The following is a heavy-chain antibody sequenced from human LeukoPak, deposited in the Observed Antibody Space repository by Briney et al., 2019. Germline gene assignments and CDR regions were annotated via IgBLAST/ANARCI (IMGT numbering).Heavy chain of an antibody. CDR1: GFTFSSYW. D-gene: IGHD2-15*01. CDR2: IKQDGSEK. CDR3: ARASLHCSGGSCYPAGGMDV. J-gene: IGHJ6*04. V-gene: IGHV3-7*03. Sequence: AGGSLRLSCAASGFTFSSYWKSWVRQAPGKGLEWVANIKQDGSEKYYVDSVKGRFTISRDNAKNSLYLQMNSLRAEDTAVYYCARASLHCSGGSCYPAGGMDVWGKGTTVTVSS.